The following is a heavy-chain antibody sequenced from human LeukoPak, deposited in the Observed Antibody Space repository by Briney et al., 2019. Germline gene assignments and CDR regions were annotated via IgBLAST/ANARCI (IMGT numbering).Heavy chain of an antibody. V-gene: IGHV4-59*12. CDR1: GGSIRSYY. CDR3: AREGTYYDILTGYYLGAFDI. Sequence: SETLSLTCTVSGGSIRSYYWSWIRQPPGKGLEWIAYIYYSGSTNYNPSLQSRVTISVDTSKNQLSLKLSSVTAADTAVYYCAREGTYYDILTGYYLGAFDIWGQGTMVTVSS. J-gene: IGHJ3*02. D-gene: IGHD3-9*01. CDR2: IYYSGST.